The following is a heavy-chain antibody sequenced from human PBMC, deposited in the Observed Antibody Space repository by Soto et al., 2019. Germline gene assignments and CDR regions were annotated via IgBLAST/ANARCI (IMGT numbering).Heavy chain of an antibody. J-gene: IGHJ6*02. V-gene: IGHV1-69*01. D-gene: IGHD3-22*01. Sequence: QVQLVQSGAEVKKPGSSVKVSCKASGDTFSSYAISWVRQAPGQGLEWMGGIIPIFGTANYAQKFQGRVTITADESTSTAYMELSSLRSEDTAVYYCARDGSSYRSSASPMDVWGQGTTVTVSS. CDR2: IIPIFGTA. CDR3: ARDGSSYRSSASPMDV. CDR1: GDTFSSYA.